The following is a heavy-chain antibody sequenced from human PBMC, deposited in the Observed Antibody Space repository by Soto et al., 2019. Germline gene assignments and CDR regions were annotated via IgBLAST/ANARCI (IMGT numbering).Heavy chain of an antibody. J-gene: IGHJ6*04. V-gene: IGHV3-23*01. CDR1: GFTFSEYA. CDR2: VSGRGDGT. Sequence: EVEILESGGALVQPGGSLRLSCSVSGFTFSEYAMNWVRQAPGKGLEWISAVSGRGDGTFYADSVKGRFTISRDNFKSTVYMQMNSLTVDDTAVYYCAKDVEEVLTYYAMDVWARGTTVTFSS. D-gene: IGHD3-16*01. CDR3: AKDVEEVLTYYAMDV.